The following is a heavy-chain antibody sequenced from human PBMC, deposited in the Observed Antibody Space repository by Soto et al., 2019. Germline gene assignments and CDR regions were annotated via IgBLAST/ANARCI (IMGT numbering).Heavy chain of an antibody. J-gene: IGHJ6*02. CDR1: GGSFSGYY. Sequence: SETLSLTCAVYGGSFSGYYWSWIRQPPGKGLEWIGEIIHSGSTNYNPSLKSRVTISVDTSKNQFSLKLTSVTAADTAVYYCARLSPPPPATPWDYYYGMDVWGQGTTVTVSS. CDR2: IIHSGST. V-gene: IGHV4-34*12. CDR3: ARLSPPPPATPWDYYYGMDV. D-gene: IGHD3-16*01.